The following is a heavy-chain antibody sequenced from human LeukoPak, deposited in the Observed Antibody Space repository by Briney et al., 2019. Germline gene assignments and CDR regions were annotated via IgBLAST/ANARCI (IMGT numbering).Heavy chain of an antibody. CDR1: GGSISSSSYY. V-gene: IGHV4-39*07. Sequence: SETLSLTCTVSGGSISSSSYYWGWIRQPPGKGLEWIGSIYYSGSTYYNPSLKSRVTISVDTSKNQFSLKLNSVTAADTAVYYCARVVGGYSSGWYADYWGQGTLVTVSS. D-gene: IGHD6-19*01. CDR3: ARVVGGYSSGWYADY. J-gene: IGHJ4*02. CDR2: IYYSGST.